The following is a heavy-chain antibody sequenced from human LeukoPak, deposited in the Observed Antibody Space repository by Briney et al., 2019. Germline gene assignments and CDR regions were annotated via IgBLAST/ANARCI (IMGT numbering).Heavy chain of an antibody. D-gene: IGHD3-22*01. CDR1: GGSISSSSYF. CDR3: ARVHYYDSSGYYGSAFDI. CDR2: IYYSGST. Sequence: SETLSLTCTVSGGSISSSSYFWAWIRQPPGKGLEWIGSIYYSGSTYYNPSLKSRVTISVDTSKNQFSLKLSSVTAADTAVYYCARVHYYDSSGYYGSAFDIWGQGTMVTVSS. V-gene: IGHV4-39*07. J-gene: IGHJ3*02.